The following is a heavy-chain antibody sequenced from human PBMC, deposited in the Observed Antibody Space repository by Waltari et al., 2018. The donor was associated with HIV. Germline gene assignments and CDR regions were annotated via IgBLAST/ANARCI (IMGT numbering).Heavy chain of an antibody. Sequence: EVQLVESGGGLVQPGGSLRLACAASGFTFSSYSMNWVRQAPGKGLEWVSYISSSSSTIYYADSVKGRFTISRDNAKNSLYLQMNSLRAEDTAVYYCARDDYGMDVWGQGTTVTVSS. CDR2: ISSSSSTI. J-gene: IGHJ6*02. CDR1: GFTFSSYS. V-gene: IGHV3-48*04. CDR3: ARDDYGMDV.